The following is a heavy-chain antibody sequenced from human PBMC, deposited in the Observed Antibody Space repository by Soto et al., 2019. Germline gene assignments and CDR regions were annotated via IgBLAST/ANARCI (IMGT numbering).Heavy chain of an antibody. CDR1: GFTFSGSA. CDR3: TRYDSSDFFDH. D-gene: IGHD3-22*01. Sequence: GGSLRLSCAASGFTFSGSAMHWVRQASGKGLEWVGRIRSKANNYATAYAAPVKGRFTISRDDSKNTAYLQMNSLKTEDTAVYYCTRYDSSDFFDHWGQGTLVTVSS. CDR2: IRSKANNYAT. V-gene: IGHV3-73*01. J-gene: IGHJ4*02.